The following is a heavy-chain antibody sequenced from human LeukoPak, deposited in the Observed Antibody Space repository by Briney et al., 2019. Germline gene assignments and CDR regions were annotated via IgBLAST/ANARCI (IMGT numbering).Heavy chain of an antibody. Sequence: GGSLRLSCAASGFTFSSYGMHWVRQAPGKGLEWVAVISYDGSNKYYADSVKGRFTISRDNSKNTLYLQMNSLRVEDTAVYYCAKDSGYATGAFDIWGQGTMVTVSS. J-gene: IGHJ3*02. V-gene: IGHV3-30*18. D-gene: IGHD5-12*01. CDR1: GFTFSSYG. CDR3: AKDSGYATGAFDI. CDR2: ISYDGSNK.